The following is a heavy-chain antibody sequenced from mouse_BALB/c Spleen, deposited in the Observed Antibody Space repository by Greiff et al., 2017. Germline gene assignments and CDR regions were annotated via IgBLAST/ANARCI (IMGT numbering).Heavy chain of an antibody. CDR3: AYGSSSAWFAY. D-gene: IGHD1-1*01. J-gene: IGHJ3*01. V-gene: IGHV1-14*01. CDR2: INPYNDGT. CDR1: GYTFTSYV. Sequence: QLQESGPELVKPGASVKMSCKASGYTFTSYVMHWVKQKPGQGLEWIGYINPYNDGTKYNEKFKGKATLTSDKSSSTAYMELSSLTSEDSAVYYCAYGSSSAWFAYWGQGTLVTVSA.